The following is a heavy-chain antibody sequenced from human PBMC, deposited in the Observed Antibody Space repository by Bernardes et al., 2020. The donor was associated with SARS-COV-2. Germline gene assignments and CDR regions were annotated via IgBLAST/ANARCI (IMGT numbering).Heavy chain of an antibody. J-gene: IGHJ4*02. D-gene: IGHD2-15*01. CDR2: ISSSSSTI. CDR1: GFTVSSYS. V-gene: IGHV3-48*02. Sequence: GGSLRLSCAASGFTVSSYSMNWVRQAPGKGLEWVSYISSSSSTIYYADSVKGRFTISRDNAKNSLYLQMNSLRDEDTAVYYCAREGYPSNDCSGGSCYLTNDYWGQGTLVTVSS. CDR3: AREGYPSNDCSGGSCYLTNDY.